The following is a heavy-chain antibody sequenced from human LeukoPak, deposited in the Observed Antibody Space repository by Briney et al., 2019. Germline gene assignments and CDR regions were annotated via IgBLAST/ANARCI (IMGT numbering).Heavy chain of an antibody. CDR1: GFTFSNSG. CDR2: IRPDGSIK. Sequence: GGSLRLSCAASGFTFSNSGMHWVRQAPGKGLEWVSFIRPDGSIKCYADSVKGRFSLSRDNSKNTLYLQMNSLRAEDTAVYYCAKDRSYDFDYWGQGTLVTVSS. V-gene: IGHV3-30*02. J-gene: IGHJ4*02. D-gene: IGHD3-10*01. CDR3: AKDRSYDFDY.